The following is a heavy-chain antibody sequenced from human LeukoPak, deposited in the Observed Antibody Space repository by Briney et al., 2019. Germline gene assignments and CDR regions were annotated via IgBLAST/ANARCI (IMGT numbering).Heavy chain of an antibody. CDR3: ARLGGYYYDSSGYYGDNYYYMDV. Sequence: SETLSLTCAVYGGPFSGYYWSWIRQPPGKGLEWIGEINHSGSTNYNPSLKSRVTISVDTSKNQFSLKLSSVTAADTAVYYCARLGGYYYDSSGYYGDNYYYMDVWGKGTTVTISS. CDR1: GGPFSGYY. V-gene: IGHV4-34*01. CDR2: INHSGST. D-gene: IGHD3-22*01. J-gene: IGHJ6*03.